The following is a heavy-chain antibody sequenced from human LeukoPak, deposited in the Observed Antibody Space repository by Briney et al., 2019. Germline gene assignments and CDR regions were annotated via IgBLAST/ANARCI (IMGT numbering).Heavy chain of an antibody. CDR3: ARRVVSSSSYLDY. V-gene: IGHV4-34*01. D-gene: IGHD6-6*01. CDR1: GGSFSGYY. CDR2: IYYSGST. J-gene: IGHJ4*02. Sequence: SETLSLTCAVYGGSFSGYYWSWIRQPPGKGLEWIGSIYYSGSTYYNPSLKSRVTISVDTSKNQFSLKLSSVTAADTAVYYCARRVVSSSSYLDYWGQGTLVTVSS.